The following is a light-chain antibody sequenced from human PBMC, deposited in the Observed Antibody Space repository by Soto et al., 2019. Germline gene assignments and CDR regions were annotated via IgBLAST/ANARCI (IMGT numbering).Light chain of an antibody. J-gene: IGLJ3*02. CDR1: SSDVGGYNY. CDR3: SSYTSSSPWV. V-gene: IGLV2-14*01. CDR2: DVS. Sequence: LTQPASVSGSPGQSITISCTGTSSDVGGYNYVSWYQQHPGKAPKLMIYDVSNRPSGVSNRFSGSKSGNTASLTISGLQAEDEADYYCSSYTSSSPWVFGGGTKLTVL.